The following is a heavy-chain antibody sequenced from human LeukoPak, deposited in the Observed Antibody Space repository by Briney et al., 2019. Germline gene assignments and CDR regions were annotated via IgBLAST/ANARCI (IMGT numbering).Heavy chain of an antibody. CDR1: GFTVSSNY. D-gene: IGHD3-10*01. CDR3: ARDVRYYYGSGSNTGRR. Sequence: PGGSLRLSCAASGFTVSSNYMGWVRQAPGKGLEWVSVIYSGGSTYYADSVKGRSTISRDNSKNTLYLQMNSLRAEDTAVYYCARDVRYYYGSGSNTGRRWGQGTLVTVSS. V-gene: IGHV3-66*01. CDR2: IYSGGST. J-gene: IGHJ4*02.